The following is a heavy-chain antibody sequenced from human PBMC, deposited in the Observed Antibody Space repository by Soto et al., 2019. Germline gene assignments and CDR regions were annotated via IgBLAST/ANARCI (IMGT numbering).Heavy chain of an antibody. D-gene: IGHD6-13*01. CDR2: IYPSGSDT. V-gene: IGHV5-51*01. CDR1: GYSFSSYW. CDR3: ARRVGSSWRYFDS. J-gene: IGHJ4*02. Sequence: GESLKISCQASGYSFSSYWIGWVRQLPGKGLEWMGIIYPSGSDTRYSPSFRGQVIISADRSISTAYLQWSSLKASDTGTYYCARRVGSSWRYFDSWGQGTLVTVSS.